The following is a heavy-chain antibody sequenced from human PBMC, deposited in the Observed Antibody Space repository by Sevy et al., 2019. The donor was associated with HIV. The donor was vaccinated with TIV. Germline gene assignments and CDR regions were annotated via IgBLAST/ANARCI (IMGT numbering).Heavy chain of an antibody. V-gene: IGHV3-53*01. J-gene: IGHJ4*02. CDR1: EFTVSSSY. CDR2: LYSGGST. CDR3: ARAGTGSYSAYFDY. D-gene: IGHD1-26*01. Sequence: GGSLRLSCAASEFTVSSSYMSWVRQAPGKGLEWVSILYSGGSTYYAASVKGRLAVSRDNSKNTLYLQMNSLRAEDTAVYYCARAGTGSYSAYFDYWGQGTLVTVSS.